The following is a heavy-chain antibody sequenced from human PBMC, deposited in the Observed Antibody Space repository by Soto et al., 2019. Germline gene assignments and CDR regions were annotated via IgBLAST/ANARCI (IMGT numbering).Heavy chain of an antibody. J-gene: IGHJ3*01. CDR1: GGSISSGGYY. Sequence: SETLSLTCTVSGGSISSGGYYWSWIRQHPGKGLEWIGYIYYIGSTYYNPSLKSRVTISVDTSKNQFSLKLSSVTAADTAVYYCARYFMIRGVMSAFDLWGQGTMVTVSS. CDR2: IYYIGST. CDR3: ARYFMIRGVMSAFDL. V-gene: IGHV4-31*03. D-gene: IGHD3-10*01.